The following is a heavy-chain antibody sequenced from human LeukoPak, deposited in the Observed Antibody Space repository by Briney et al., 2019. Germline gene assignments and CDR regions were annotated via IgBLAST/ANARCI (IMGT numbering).Heavy chain of an antibody. V-gene: IGHV3-53*01. CDR2: IYSGGST. CDR3: AGEDCSGGSCSYYGMDV. CDR1: GLTVRSSY. Sequence: GGSLRLSCAASGLTVRSSYMSWVRQAPGKGLEWVSVIYSGGSTYYADPVKGRFTISRDNSKNTLYLQMNSLRAEDTAVYYCAGEDCSGGSCSYYGMDVWGQGTTVTVSS. D-gene: IGHD2-15*01. J-gene: IGHJ6*02.